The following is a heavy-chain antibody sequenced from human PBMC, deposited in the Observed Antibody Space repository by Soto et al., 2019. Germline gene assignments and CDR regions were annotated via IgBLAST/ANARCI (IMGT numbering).Heavy chain of an antibody. J-gene: IGHJ4*02. Sequence: PGESLKISCVGSGFTFHGSTMHWVRQASGKGLEWIGLISIKPNNYATVYAASVTGRFTISRDDSNNTAYLQMNSLKNEDTAMYYCVREYENSNYHFDYWGRGSLVTVSS. CDR2: ISIKPNNYAT. V-gene: IGHV3-73*01. CDR3: VREYENSNYHFDY. D-gene: IGHD3-22*01. CDR1: GFTFHGST.